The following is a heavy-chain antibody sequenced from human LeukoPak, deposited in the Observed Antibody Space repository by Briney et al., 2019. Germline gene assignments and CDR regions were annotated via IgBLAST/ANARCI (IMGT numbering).Heavy chain of an antibody. D-gene: IGHD4-17*01. CDR1: GFTFSSYE. CDR3: ARDQPGTVTTKYFQH. V-gene: IGHV3-48*03. J-gene: IGHJ1*01. CDR2: ISSSGSTI. Sequence: GGSLRLSCAASGFTFSSYEMNWVRQAPGKGLEWVSYISSSGSTIYYADSVKGRFTISRDNAKNSLYLQMNSLRAEDTAVYYRARDQPGTVTTKYFQHWGQGTLVTVSS.